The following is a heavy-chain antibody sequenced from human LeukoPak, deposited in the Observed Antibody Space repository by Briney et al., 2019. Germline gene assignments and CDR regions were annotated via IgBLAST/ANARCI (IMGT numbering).Heavy chain of an antibody. Sequence: SETLSLTCTVSGGSISSSSYYWGWIRQPPGKGLEWIGSIYYSGSTYYNPSLKSRVTISVDTSKNQFSLKLSSVTAADTAVYYCATNQDYGDYDDAFDIWGQGTMVTVSS. J-gene: IGHJ3*02. CDR3: ATNQDYGDYDDAFDI. CDR1: GGSISSSSYY. V-gene: IGHV4-39*07. CDR2: IYYSGST. D-gene: IGHD4-17*01.